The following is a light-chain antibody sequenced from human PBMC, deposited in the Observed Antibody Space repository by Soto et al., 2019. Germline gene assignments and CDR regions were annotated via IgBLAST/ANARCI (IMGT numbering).Light chain of an antibody. J-gene: IGLJ2*01. Sequence: QSVLTQPPSVSGAPGQKVTISCTGTGSNIGTGYDVHWYRQFPGTAPKLLIYDDTNRPSGVPDRFSGSKSGTSASLAITGLQAEDEADYYCQSYDSSLSVVVFGGGTKVTVL. CDR3: QSYDSSLSVVV. V-gene: IGLV1-40*01. CDR2: DDT. CDR1: GSNIGTGYD.